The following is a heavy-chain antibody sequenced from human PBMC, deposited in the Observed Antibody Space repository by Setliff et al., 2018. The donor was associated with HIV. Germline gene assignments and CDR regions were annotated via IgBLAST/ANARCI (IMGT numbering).Heavy chain of an antibody. V-gene: IGHV1-3*01. CDR2: INAGSGNT. CDR1: GYRFSNFA. J-gene: IGHJ5*01. CDR3: ARVRCSGANCFNWFDF. D-gene: IGHD2-15*01. Sequence: ASVKVSCKASGYRFSNFAIHWVRQAPGQRLEWLGWINAGSGNTRYSQKFQDRLTITRDTSARTVYMELSSLKSEDTAVYYCARVRCSGANCFNWFDFWCQGTPVTVSS.